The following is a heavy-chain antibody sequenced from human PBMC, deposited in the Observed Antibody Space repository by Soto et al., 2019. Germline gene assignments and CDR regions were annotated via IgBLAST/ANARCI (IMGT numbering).Heavy chain of an antibody. Sequence: SETLSLTCTVSGGSISSSGYYWGWIRQPPGKGLEWIGSIYYSGSTSYNPSLKSRVTMSVDTSKNQLSLKLSSVTAADTAVYFCARHDWLDPWGQGTLVTVSS. J-gene: IGHJ5*02. CDR2: IYYSGST. V-gene: IGHV4-39*01. CDR3: ARHDWLDP. CDR1: GGSISSSGYY.